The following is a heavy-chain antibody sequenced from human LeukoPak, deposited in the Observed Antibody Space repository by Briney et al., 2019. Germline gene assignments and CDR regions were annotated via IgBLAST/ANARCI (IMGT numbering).Heavy chain of an antibody. Sequence: PSETLSLTRAVYGGSFSGYYWSWIRQPPGKGLEWIGEINHSGSTNYNPSLKSRVTISVDTSKNQFSLKLSSVTAADTAVYYCARVRWYSVDYWGQGTLVTVSS. CDR3: ARVRWYSVDY. CDR2: INHSGST. D-gene: IGHD6-13*01. J-gene: IGHJ4*02. CDR1: GGSFSGYY. V-gene: IGHV4-34*01.